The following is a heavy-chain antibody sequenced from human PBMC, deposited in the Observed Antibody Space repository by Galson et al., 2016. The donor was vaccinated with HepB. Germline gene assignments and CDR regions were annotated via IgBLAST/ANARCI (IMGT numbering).Heavy chain of an antibody. J-gene: IGHJ6*02. CDR3: AKSIRGDDYYPFYYYSMDV. V-gene: IGHV3-23*01. Sequence: SLRLSCAASGFAFRTYSMNWVRQTPGKGLQWVSSISGTGDSTFHADSVKGRFTISRDKSKNTLYLQMNSLRAEDTAVYYCAKSIRGDDYYPFYYYSMDVWGQGTTVTVSS. D-gene: IGHD3-10*01. CDR1: GFAFRTYS. CDR2: ISGTGDST.